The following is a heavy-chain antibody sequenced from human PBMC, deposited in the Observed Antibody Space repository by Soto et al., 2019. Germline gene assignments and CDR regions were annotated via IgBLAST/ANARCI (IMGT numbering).Heavy chain of an antibody. J-gene: IGHJ1*01. CDR1: GYTFTSYY. CDR3: ARDRCFNWNDVFLPVFSF. CDR2: INPSGGST. V-gene: IGHV1-46*01. D-gene: IGHD1-20*01. Sequence: VASVKVSCKASGYTFTSYYMHWVRQAPGQGLEWMGIINPSGGSTSYAQKFQGRVTMTRDTSTSTVYMELSSLRSEDTAVYYCARDRCFNWNDVFLPVFSFWGQGSPVPVSS.